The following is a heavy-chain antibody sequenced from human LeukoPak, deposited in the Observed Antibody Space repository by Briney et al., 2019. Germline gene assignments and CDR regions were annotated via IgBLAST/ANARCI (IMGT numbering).Heavy chain of an antibody. V-gene: IGHV4-34*01. CDR1: GGSFSGYY. J-gene: IGHJ3*02. CDR3: ARERDYGGNSEAFDI. CDR2: INHSGST. Sequence: PSETLSLTCAVYGGSFSGYYWSWIRQPPGKGLEWIGDINHSGSTNYNPSLKSRVTISVDTSKNQFSLKLSSVTAADTAVYYCARERDYGGNSEAFDIWGQGTMVTVSS. D-gene: IGHD4-23*01.